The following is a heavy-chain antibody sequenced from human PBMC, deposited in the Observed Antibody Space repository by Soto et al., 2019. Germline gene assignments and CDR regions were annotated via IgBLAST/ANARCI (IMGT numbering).Heavy chain of an antibody. CDR3: ARVVYGPGNYYTGPSAFDI. Sequence: QVKLEQSGAEVKKPGSSVNVSCKASGGTLSDHGVAWLRQAPGQGLEWMGGTIPVFNTAKYEQTFQGRVTVTADKFTNMAYMELSSLKSEDTAFYFRARVVYGPGNYYTGPSAFDIWGQGTMVIVSS. CDR1: GGTLSDHG. CDR2: TIPVFNTA. V-gene: IGHV1-69*06. D-gene: IGHD3-10*01. J-gene: IGHJ3*02.